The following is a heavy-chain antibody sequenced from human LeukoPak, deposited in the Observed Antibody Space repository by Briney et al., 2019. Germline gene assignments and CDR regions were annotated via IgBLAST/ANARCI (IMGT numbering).Heavy chain of an antibody. J-gene: IGHJ5*02. CDR1: GGSISSYY. D-gene: IGHD5-18*01. Sequence: SETLSLTCTVSGGSISSYYWSWIRQPPGKGLEWIGYIYYSGSTNYNPSLKNRVTISVDTSKNQFSLKLSSVTAADTAVYYCARARSTAMKGSVVDWFDPWGQGTLVTVSS. CDR2: IYYSGST. V-gene: IGHV4-59*08. CDR3: ARARSTAMKGSVVDWFDP.